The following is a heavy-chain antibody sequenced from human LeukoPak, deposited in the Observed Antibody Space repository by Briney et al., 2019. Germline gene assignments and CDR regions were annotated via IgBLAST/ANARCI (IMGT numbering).Heavy chain of an antibody. J-gene: IGHJ5*01. CDR3: AKGHRLCSSGNCNSQVDS. CDR1: GFTFSSYA. CDR2: ISGSGTAT. D-gene: IGHD2-15*01. Sequence: PGGSLRLSCAASGFTFSSYAMSWVRQAPGKGLVWISTISGSGTATHYADSVKGRSTISRDNSKNTLYLQMNSLRADDTAAYYCAKGHRLCSSGNCNSQVDSWGHGTLVIVPS. V-gene: IGHV3-23*01.